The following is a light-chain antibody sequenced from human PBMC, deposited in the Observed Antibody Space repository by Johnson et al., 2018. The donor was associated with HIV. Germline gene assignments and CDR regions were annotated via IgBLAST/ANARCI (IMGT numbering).Light chain of an antibody. CDR3: GTWDTSLRSGF. V-gene: IGLV1-51*02. J-gene: IGLJ1*01. CDR1: TSNIANNT. Sequence: QAVLTQPPSASGTPGQRVTISCSGSTSNIANNTVNWYQHLPGTAPKLLIYENNQRPSGTPDRFSGSKSGTSATLGITGLQTGDEADYYCGTWDTSLRSGFFGTGTKVTVL. CDR2: ENN.